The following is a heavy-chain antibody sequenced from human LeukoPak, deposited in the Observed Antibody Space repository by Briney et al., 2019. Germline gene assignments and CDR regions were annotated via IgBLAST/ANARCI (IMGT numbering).Heavy chain of an antibody. CDR1: GGSISSYY. CDR3: ASSRSNYYDSSGYTPKIDY. J-gene: IGHJ4*02. D-gene: IGHD3-22*01. Sequence: SETLSLTCTVSGGSISSYYRSWIRQPPGKGLEWIGYIYYSGSTNYNPSLKSRVTISVDTSKNQFPLNLSSVTPADTAVYYCASSRSNYYDSSGYTPKIDYWGQGTLVTVSS. V-gene: IGHV4-59*01. CDR2: IYYSGST.